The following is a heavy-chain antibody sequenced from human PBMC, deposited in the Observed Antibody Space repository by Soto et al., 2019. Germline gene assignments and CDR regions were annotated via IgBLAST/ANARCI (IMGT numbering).Heavy chain of an antibody. V-gene: IGHV1-46*01. CDR3: ARGSPSKGQLWFSDGWFDP. J-gene: IGHJ5*02. D-gene: IGHD5-18*01. Sequence: GASVKVSCKASGYTFTSCYMRWVRQAPGQGLEWMGIINPSGGSTSYAQKFQGRVTMTRDTSTSTVYMELSSLRSEDTAVYYCARGSPSKGQLWFSDGWFDPWGQGTLVTVSS. CDR2: INPSGGST. CDR1: GYTFTSCY.